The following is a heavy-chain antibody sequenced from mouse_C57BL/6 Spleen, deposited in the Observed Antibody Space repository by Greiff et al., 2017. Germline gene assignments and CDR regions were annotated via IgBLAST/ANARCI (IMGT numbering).Heavy chain of an antibody. CDR2: IYPGSGST. V-gene: IGHV1-55*01. D-gene: IGHD3-2*02. CDR3: ARRGVRSAMDY. J-gene: IGHJ4*01. CDR1: GYTFTSYW. Sequence: QVQLKQPGAELVKPGASVKMSCKASGYTFTSYWITWVKQRPGQGLEWIGDIYPGSGSTNYNEKFKSKATLTVDTSSSTAYMQLSSLTSEDSAVYYCARRGVRSAMDYWGQGTSVTVSS.